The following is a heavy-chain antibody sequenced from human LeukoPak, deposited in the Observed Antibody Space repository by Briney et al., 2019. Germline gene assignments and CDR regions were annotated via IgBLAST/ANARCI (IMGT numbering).Heavy chain of an antibody. CDR1: GFTFSKYE. Sequence: PGGSLRLSCSASGFTFSKYEMHWVRQAPGEGLEWVSYIGSRGSMIHYADSVKGRFTVSRDNAKNALYLQMNRLRAEDTAVYYCSLVWKYWGQGTLVTVSS. V-gene: IGHV3-48*03. D-gene: IGHD3-16*01. J-gene: IGHJ4*02. CDR2: IGSRGSMI. CDR3: SLVWKY.